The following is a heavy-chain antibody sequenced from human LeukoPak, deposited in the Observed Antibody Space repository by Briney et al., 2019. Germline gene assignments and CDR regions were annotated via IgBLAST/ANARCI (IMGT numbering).Heavy chain of an antibody. V-gene: IGHV4-30-4*08. CDR2: IYYSGST. Sequence: SQTLSLTRTVSGGSISSGDYYWSWIRQPPGKGLEWIGYIYYSGSTYYNPSLKSRVTISVDTSKNQFSLKLSSVTAADTAVYYCARDPAMAGLDYWGQGTLVTVSS. CDR1: GGSISSGDYY. CDR3: ARDPAMAGLDY. J-gene: IGHJ4*02. D-gene: IGHD5-24*01.